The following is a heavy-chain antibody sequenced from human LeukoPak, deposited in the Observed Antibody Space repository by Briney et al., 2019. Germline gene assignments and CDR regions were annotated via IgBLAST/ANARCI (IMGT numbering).Heavy chain of an antibody. Sequence: PSETLSLTCAVYGGSFSGYYWSWIRQPPGKGLEWIGENNHSGSTNYNPPLKSRVTISVDTSKNQFSLKLSSVTAADTAVYYCAELRRDCSGGSCYSGYYYYMDVWGKGTTVTVSS. D-gene: IGHD2-15*01. CDR1: GGSFSGYY. J-gene: IGHJ6*03. CDR2: NNHSGST. CDR3: AELRRDCSGGSCYSGYYYYMDV. V-gene: IGHV4-34*01.